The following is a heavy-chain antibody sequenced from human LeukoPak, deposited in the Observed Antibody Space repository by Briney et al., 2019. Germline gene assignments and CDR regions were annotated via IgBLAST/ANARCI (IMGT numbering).Heavy chain of an antibody. V-gene: IGHV5-10-1*01. D-gene: IGHD5-12*01. CDR1: GYSFTSYW. CDR2: IDPSDSYT. CDR3: ARRQYSGYDFDF. Sequence: GESLKISCKGSGYSFTSYWISWVRQMPGKGLEWMGRIDPSDSYTNYSPSFQGHVTVSADKSISTAYLQWNTLEASGTAMYYCARRQYSGYDFDFWGQGTLVTVSS. J-gene: IGHJ4*02.